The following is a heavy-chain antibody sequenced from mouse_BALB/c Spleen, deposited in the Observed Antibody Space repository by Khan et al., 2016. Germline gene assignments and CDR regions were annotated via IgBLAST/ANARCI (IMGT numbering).Heavy chain of an antibody. CDR3: ARIYDYDYAMDF. CDR1: GFTFSDYG. CDR2: ISNLAYSI. D-gene: IGHD2-4*01. J-gene: IGHJ4*01. V-gene: IGHV5-15*02. Sequence: EVELVESGGGLVQPGGSRKLSCAASGFTFSDYGMAWVRQAPGKGPEWVAFISNLAYSIYYADTVTGRFTISRENAKNTLYLEMSSRRSEDTAIYYCARIYDYDYAMDFWGQGTSVTVSS.